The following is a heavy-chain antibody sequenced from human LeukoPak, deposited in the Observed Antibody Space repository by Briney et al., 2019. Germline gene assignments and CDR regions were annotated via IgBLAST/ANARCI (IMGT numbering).Heavy chain of an antibody. CDR3: ARVRGVIGYMDV. D-gene: IGHD3-10*01. V-gene: IGHV3-23*01. Sequence: AGGSLRLSCAASGFTFTSSAMSWVRQAPGKGLEWVSVISGSGHTTDYADSVKGRFTISRDNSKNTLYLQMNSLRAEDTAVYYCARVRGVIGYMDVWGKGTTVTISS. CDR2: ISGSGHTT. CDR1: GFTFTSSA. J-gene: IGHJ6*03.